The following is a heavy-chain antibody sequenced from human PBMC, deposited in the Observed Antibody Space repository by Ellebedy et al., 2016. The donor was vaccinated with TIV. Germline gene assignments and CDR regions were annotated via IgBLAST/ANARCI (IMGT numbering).Heavy chain of an antibody. J-gene: IGHJ6*02. CDR2: IYADGTT. CDR1: GFTVSTNY. Sequence: PGGSLRLSCAVSGFTVSTNYLSWVRHAPGQGLEWVATIYADGTTYHADSVRGRFTISRDNSKNTFNLQMKGLRADDTALYDCANNWVVRGEGWNNGMDIWGQGTTVTVSS. CDR3: ANNWVVRGEGWNNGMDI. V-gene: IGHV3-66*01. D-gene: IGHD3-10*01.